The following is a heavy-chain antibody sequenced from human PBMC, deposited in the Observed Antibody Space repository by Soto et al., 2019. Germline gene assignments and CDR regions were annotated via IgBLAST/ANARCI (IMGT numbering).Heavy chain of an antibody. CDR3: ASSLLGYYYYYGMDV. V-gene: IGHV5-51*01. CDR2: IYPGDSDT. J-gene: IGHJ6*02. Sequence: PGESQKISCKGSGYSFTSYCIGWVRQMPGKGMEWMGIIYPGDSDTRYSPSFQGQVTISADKSISTAYLQWSSLKASDTAMYYCASSLLGYYYYYGMDVWGQGTTVTVSS. CDR1: GYSFTSYC.